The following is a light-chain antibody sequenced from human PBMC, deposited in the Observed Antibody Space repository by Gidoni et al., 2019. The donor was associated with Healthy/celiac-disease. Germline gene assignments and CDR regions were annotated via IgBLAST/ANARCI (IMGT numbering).Light chain of an antibody. J-gene: IGKJ2*01. CDR2: DAS. Sequence: DIQMTQSPSSLSASVGDRVTITCQASQDISNYLNWYQQKPGKAPKLLIYDASNLETGVPSRFSGSGSGTDLTCTISSLQPEDSATYYCQQYDNLPRYTFGQGTKLEIK. V-gene: IGKV1-33*01. CDR3: QQYDNLPRYT. CDR1: QDISNY.